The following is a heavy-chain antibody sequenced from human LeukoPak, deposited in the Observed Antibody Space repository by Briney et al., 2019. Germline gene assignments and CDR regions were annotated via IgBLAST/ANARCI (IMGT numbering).Heavy chain of an antibody. V-gene: IGHV3-53*01. CDR1: GFTFSSYT. Sequence: PGGSLRLSCAASGFTFSSYTMNWVRQAPGKGLEWVSVIYSGDRTYYADSVKGRFTISRDNSKNTLYLQMNSLRAEDTAVYYCASSDYWGQGTLVTVSS. CDR2: IYSGDRT. CDR3: ASSDY. J-gene: IGHJ4*02.